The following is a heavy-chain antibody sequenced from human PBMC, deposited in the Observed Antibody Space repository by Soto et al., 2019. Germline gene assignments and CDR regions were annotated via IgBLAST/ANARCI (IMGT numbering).Heavy chain of an antibody. CDR1: GGTFSSDA. J-gene: IGHJ4*02. CDR2: IIHISGTT. CDR3: ARDAGDMMRGVMGFFDY. D-gene: IGHD3-10*01. Sequence: QVQLVQSGAEVKKPGSSVKVSCKASGGTFSSDAIIWVRQAPRRGLEWMGGIIHISGTTNYAQKFQGRVTITADESTSTVYMELSSLRSEDTAVYYCARDAGDMMRGVMGFFDYWGQGTLVTVSS. V-gene: IGHV1-69*01.